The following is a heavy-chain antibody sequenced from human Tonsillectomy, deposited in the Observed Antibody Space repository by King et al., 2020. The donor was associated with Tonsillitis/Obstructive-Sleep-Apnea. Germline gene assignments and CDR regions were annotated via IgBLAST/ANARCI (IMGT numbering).Heavy chain of an antibody. V-gene: IGHV3-43*02. CDR3: AKVGGEWATPYYFYYYMDL. J-gene: IGHJ6*03. Sequence: VQLVESGGGVVQPGESLRLSCAASGFTFVDYALHWVRQAPGKGLGWVSLISGDGGTIYYADSVKGRFTISRENTKNSLYLQINSLRAEDTALYYCAKVGGEWATPYYFYYYMDLWGEGTALPV. CDR2: ISGDGGTI. CDR1: GFTFVDYA. D-gene: IGHD3-10*01.